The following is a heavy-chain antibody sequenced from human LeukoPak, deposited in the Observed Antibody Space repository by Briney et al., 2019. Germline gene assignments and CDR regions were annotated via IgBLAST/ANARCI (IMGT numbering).Heavy chain of an antibody. D-gene: IGHD4-17*01. Sequence: GGSLRLSCAASGFTFSSYAMSWVRQAPGKGLEWVSAISGSGGSTYYADSVKGRFTISRDNSKDTLYLQMNSLRAKDTAVYYCAVGLTTVTTRTSYWGQGTLVTVSS. CDR2: ISGSGGST. V-gene: IGHV3-23*01. CDR1: GFTFSSYA. J-gene: IGHJ4*02. CDR3: AVGLTTVTTRTSY.